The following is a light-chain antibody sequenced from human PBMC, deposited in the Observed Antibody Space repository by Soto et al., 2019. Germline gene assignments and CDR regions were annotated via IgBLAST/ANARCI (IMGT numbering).Light chain of an antibody. CDR3: QQSYNTPLT. CDR2: AAS. V-gene: IGKV1-39*01. CDR1: QSISSY. J-gene: IGKJ4*01. Sequence: LSASVGDRVTITCRASQSISSYLNWYQQKPGKAPKLLIYAASSLQSGVPSRFSGSGSGTDFTLTISSLQPEDFATYYCQQSYNTPLTFGGGTKVDIK.